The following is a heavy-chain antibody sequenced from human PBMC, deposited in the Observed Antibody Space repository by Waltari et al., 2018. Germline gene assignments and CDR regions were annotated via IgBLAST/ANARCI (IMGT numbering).Heavy chain of an antibody. D-gene: IGHD6-6*01. V-gene: IGHV3-23*01. CDR3: AKDLGQLVRNWFDP. J-gene: IGHJ5*02. Sequence: EVQLLESGGGLVQPGGSLRLSCAASGFTFSSYALCWVRTAPGKGLEWVSAISGSGGSTYYADSVKGRFTISRDNSKNTLYLQMNSLRAEDTAVYYCAKDLGQLVRNWFDPWGQGTLVTVSS. CDR2: ISGSGGST. CDR1: GFTFSSYA.